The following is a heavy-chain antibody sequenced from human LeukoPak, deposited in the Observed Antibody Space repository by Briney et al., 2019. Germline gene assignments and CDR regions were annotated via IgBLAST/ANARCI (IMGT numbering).Heavy chain of an antibody. J-gene: IGHJ6*02. CDR2: ISSSGSTI. CDR3: ARDGPRPTRFLEWTMDV. Sequence: GGSLRLSCAASGFTVSSNYMSWVRQAPGKGLEWVSYISSSGSTIYYADSVKGRFTISRDNAKNSLYLQMNSLRAEDTAVYYCARDGPRPTRFLEWTMDVWGQGTTVTVSS. V-gene: IGHV3-11*01. D-gene: IGHD3-3*01. CDR1: GFTVSSNY.